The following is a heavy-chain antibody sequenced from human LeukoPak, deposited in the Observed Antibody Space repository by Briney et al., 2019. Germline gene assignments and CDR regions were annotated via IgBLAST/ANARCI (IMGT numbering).Heavy chain of an antibody. Sequence: PGGSLRLSCAASGFTFSDYYMHWVRQAPGRGLEYVSTISPSGDSAYYGNSVKGRFTISRDNSKTTLFLQMGSLRAEDMAVYYCARAPNYYGSARYYFDYWGQGTQVTVSS. D-gene: IGHD3-10*01. CDR3: ARAPNYYGSARYYFDY. CDR1: GFTFSDYY. CDR2: ISPSGDSA. V-gene: IGHV3-64*01. J-gene: IGHJ4*02.